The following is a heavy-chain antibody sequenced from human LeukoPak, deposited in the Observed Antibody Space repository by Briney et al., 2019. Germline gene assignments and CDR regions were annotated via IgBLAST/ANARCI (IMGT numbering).Heavy chain of an antibody. D-gene: IGHD6-6*01. J-gene: IGHJ4*02. V-gene: IGHV3-7*04. Sequence: PGGSLRLSCAASGFMFDDYGMSWVRQAPGEGLEWVANIKQDGTEKYYMDSVKGRFSISRDNAKNSLYLQMNALRAEDTAVYYCARDVRPDYWGQGTLVTVST. CDR3: ARDVRPDY. CDR1: GFMFDDYG. CDR2: IKQDGTEK.